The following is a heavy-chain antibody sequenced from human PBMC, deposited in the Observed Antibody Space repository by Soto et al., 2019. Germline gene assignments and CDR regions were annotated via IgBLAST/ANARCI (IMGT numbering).Heavy chain of an antibody. J-gene: IGHJ4*02. CDR3: ARRLLGYDILTGYYQFFDY. V-gene: IGHV4-39*01. D-gene: IGHD3-9*01. CDR2: IYYSGST. Sequence: PSETLSLTCTVSGGSISSSNYYWGWIRQPPGKGLEWIGNIYYSGSTYYSPSLKSRVTISVDTSKNQFSLKLGSVTAADTAVYYCARRLLGYDILTGYYQFFDYWVQGTLVTVSS. CDR1: GGSISSSNYY.